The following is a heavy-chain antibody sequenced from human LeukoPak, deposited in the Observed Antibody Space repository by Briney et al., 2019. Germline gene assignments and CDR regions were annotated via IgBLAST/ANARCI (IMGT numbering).Heavy chain of an antibody. V-gene: IGHV3-30*18. CDR2: ISYDGSNK. CDR3: AKLGIAAAGTSFAFDI. J-gene: IGHJ3*02. CDR1: GFTFSSAW. Sequence: GGSLRLSCAASGFTFSSAWMGWVRQAPGKGLEWVAVISYDGSNKYYADSVKGRFTISRDNSKNTLYLQMNSLRAEDTAVYYCAKLGIAAAGTSFAFDIWGQGTMVTVSS. D-gene: IGHD6-13*01.